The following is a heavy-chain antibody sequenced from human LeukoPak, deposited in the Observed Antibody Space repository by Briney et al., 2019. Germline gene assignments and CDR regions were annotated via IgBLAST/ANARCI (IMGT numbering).Heavy chain of an antibody. J-gene: IGHJ6*04. D-gene: IGHD3-10*02. CDR1: GFTFSSYA. CDR3: AELGITMIGGV. Sequence: GGSLRLSCAASGFTFSSYAMHWVRQAPGKGLEWVAVISYDGSNKYYADSVKGRFTVSRDNSKNTLYLQMNSLRAEDTAVYYCAELGITMIGGVWGKGTTVTISS. V-gene: IGHV3-30*04. CDR2: ISYDGSNK.